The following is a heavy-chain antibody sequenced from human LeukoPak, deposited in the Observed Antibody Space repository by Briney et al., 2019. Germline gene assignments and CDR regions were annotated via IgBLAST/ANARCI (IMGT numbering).Heavy chain of an antibody. CDR3: AGSVGIVATKRGDGMDV. CDR2: IYYSGST. V-gene: IGHV4-59*01. Sequence: SETLSLTCTVSGGSISSYYWSWIRQPPGKGLEWIGYIYYSGSTNYNPSLKSRVTISVDTSKNQFSLKLSSVTAADTAVYYCAGSVGIVATKRGDGMDVWGQGTTVTVSS. D-gene: IGHD5-12*01. J-gene: IGHJ6*02. CDR1: GGSISSYY.